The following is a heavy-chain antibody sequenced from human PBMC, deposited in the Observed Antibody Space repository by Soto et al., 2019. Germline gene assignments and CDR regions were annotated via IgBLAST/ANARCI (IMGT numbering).Heavy chain of an antibody. CDR2: ISYDGSNK. Sequence: PGGSLRLSCAASGFTFSSYGMRWVRQAPGKGLEWVAVISYDGSNKYYADSVRGRFTISRDNSKNTLYRQRNSLRAEDTAVYYCARAGSSYCTSTSCWRYAFDIWGQGTMVTVSS. J-gene: IGHJ3*02. V-gene: IGHV3-30*03. CDR3: ARAGSSYCTSTSCWRYAFDI. CDR1: GFTFSSYG. D-gene: IGHD2-2*01.